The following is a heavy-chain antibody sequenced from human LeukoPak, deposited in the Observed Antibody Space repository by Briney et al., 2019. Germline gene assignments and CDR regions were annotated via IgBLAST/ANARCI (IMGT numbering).Heavy chain of an antibody. D-gene: IGHD4-17*01. J-gene: IGHJ4*02. CDR2: ISAYNGNT. V-gene: IGHV1-18*01. CDR1: GYTFTNYG. CDR3: ARDRDYGDYNTQDLFVY. Sequence: ASVKVSCKASGYTFTNYGISWVRQAPGQGLEWVGWISAYNGNTNYAQKFQGRVTMTTDTSTSTAYMELRSLRSDDTAVYYCARDRDYGDYNTQDLFVYWGQGTLVTVSS.